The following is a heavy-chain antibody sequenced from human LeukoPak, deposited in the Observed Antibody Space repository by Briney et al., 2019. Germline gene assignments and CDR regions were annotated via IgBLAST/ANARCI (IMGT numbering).Heavy chain of an antibody. CDR1: GFIFSSYA. V-gene: IGHV3-30*04. CDR2: ISYDGSNK. D-gene: IGHD1-7*01. CDR3: ANRGGATGTFDC. Sequence: GGSLRLSCAASGFIFSSYAMHWVRQAPGKGLEWVAVISYDGSNKYYADSVKGRFTISRDNSKNTLYLQMNSLRAEDTAVYYCANRGGATGTFDCWDQGTLVTVSS. J-gene: IGHJ4*02.